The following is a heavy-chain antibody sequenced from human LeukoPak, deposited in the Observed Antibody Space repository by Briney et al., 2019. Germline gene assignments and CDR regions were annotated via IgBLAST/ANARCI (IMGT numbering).Heavy chain of an antibody. J-gene: IGHJ6*02. CDR1: GFTLSYAW. D-gene: IGHD3-22*01. CDR3: ATVVRVSSKVWYYYGMDV. V-gene: IGHV3-15*01. Sequence: GGSLRLSCAASGFTLSYAWMSWVRQAPGKGLEWVGRIKSKTDGGTTDYAAPVKGRFTISRDDSKNTVYLQMNSLKTEDTAVYHCATVVRVSSKVWYYYGMDVWGQGTTVTVSS. CDR2: IKSKTDGGTT.